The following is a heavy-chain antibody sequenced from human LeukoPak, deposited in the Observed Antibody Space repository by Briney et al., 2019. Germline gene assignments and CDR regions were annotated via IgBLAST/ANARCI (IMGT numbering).Heavy chain of an antibody. CDR3: ARDGWIQLWMGWFDP. CDR2: ISAYNGNT. D-gene: IGHD5-18*01. J-gene: IGHJ5*02. Sequence: ASVKVSCKASGYTFTSYGISWVRQAPGQGLEWMGWISAYNGNTNYAQKLQGRVTMNTDTSTSTAYMELRSLRADDTAVYYCARDGWIQLWMGWFDPWGQGTLVTVSS. V-gene: IGHV1-18*01. CDR1: GYTFTSYG.